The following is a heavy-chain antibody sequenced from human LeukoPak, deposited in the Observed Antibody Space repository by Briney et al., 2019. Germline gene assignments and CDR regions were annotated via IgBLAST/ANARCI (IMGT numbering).Heavy chain of an antibody. V-gene: IGHV1-2*02. Sequence: ASLKVSCKASGYTFTDYYIHWVRQAPGQGLEWMGWINPNSGGTNYAQKFQGRVTMTRDTSISAAYMELSRLRSGDTAVYYCARDYYYGSGSSDYWGQGTLVTVSS. CDR3: ARDYYYGSGSSDY. CDR1: GYTFTDYY. D-gene: IGHD3-10*01. CDR2: INPNSGGT. J-gene: IGHJ4*02.